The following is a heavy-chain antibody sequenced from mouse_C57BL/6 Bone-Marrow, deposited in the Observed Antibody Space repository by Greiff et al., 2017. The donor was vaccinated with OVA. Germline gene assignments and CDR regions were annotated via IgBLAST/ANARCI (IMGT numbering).Heavy chain of an antibody. CDR1: GYTFTSYW. CDR2: IYPGSGST. V-gene: IGHV1-55*01. Sequence: QVQLQQPGAELVKPGASVKMSCKASGYTFTSYWITWVKQRPGQGLEWIGDIYPGSGSTNYNEKFKSKATLTVDTSSSTAYMQLSSLTSEDSAVYYCAKGPYSNSYYYAMDYWGQGTSVTVSS. CDR3: AKGPYSNSYYYAMDY. D-gene: IGHD2-5*01. J-gene: IGHJ4*01.